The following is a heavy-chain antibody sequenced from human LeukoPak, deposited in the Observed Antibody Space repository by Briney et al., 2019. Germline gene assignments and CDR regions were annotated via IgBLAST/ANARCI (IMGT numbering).Heavy chain of an antibody. J-gene: IGHJ4*02. Sequence: GGSLRLSCAASGFTFSNYEMNWVRQAPGKGLEWVSFISSSGILIYHADSVKGRFTISRDNGKNSLFLQMDSLRVEDTAVYYCAKVSGSGWHFDYWGQGTLVTVSS. CDR1: GFTFSNYE. CDR3: AKVSGSGWHFDY. CDR2: ISSSGILI. V-gene: IGHV3-48*03. D-gene: IGHD6-19*01.